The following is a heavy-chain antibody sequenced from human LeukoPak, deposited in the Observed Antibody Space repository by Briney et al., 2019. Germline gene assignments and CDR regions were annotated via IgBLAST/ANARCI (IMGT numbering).Heavy chain of an antibody. CDR3: ARGDRLPGYSAPVGDY. Sequence: GASVKVSCKASGYTFTGYYMHWVRQVPGQGLEWMAIINPSGGGTTYAEKFQGRVTVTMDTSTRTVYMDLSSLRSDDTAVYYCARGDRLPGYSAPVGDYWGQGTLVTVSS. D-gene: IGHD3-9*01. CDR2: INPSGGGT. J-gene: IGHJ4*02. CDR1: GYTFTGYY. V-gene: IGHV1-46*01.